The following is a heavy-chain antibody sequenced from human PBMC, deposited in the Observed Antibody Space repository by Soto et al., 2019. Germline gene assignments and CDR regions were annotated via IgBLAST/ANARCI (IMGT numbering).Heavy chain of an antibody. J-gene: IGHJ6*02. D-gene: IGHD5-12*01. CDR3: ARDYYRFNSGYGFSMDV. V-gene: IGHV3-30-3*01. CDR2: ISYDGSNK. Sequence: HVQLVESGGGVVQPGRSLRLSCAASGFTFSSYAVHWVRQAPGKGLEWVAVISYDGSNKYYADSVKGRFTISRDNSKNTLYLQMNSLRAEDTAVYYCARDYYRFNSGYGFSMDVWGQGTTVTVSS. CDR1: GFTFSSYA.